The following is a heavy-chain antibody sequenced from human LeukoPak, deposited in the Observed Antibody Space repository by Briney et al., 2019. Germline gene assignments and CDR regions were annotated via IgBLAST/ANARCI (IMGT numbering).Heavy chain of an antibody. V-gene: IGHV3-30*02. Sequence: GGSLRLSCAASGFTFSSYAMHWVRQAPGKGLEWVAFIRYDGSNKYYADSVKGRFTISRDNSKNTLYLQMNSMRAEDTAVYYCAKTSTYCSGGSCYFRYFDLWGRGTLVTVSS. CDR3: AKTSTYCSGGSCYFRYFDL. D-gene: IGHD2-15*01. CDR2: IRYDGSNK. J-gene: IGHJ2*01. CDR1: GFTFSSYA.